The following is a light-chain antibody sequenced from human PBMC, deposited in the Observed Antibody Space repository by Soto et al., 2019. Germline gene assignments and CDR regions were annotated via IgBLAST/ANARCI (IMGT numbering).Light chain of an antibody. CDR2: GAS. V-gene: IGKV3-20*01. CDR3: QQYGSSPT. J-gene: IGKJ1*01. CDR1: QSVSSSY. Sequence: EIVLTQSPGTLSLSPGERAPLSCRARQSVSSSYLAWYQQKPGQAPRLLIYGASYRATGIPDRFSGSGSGTDFTLTISRLEPEDFAVYYCQQYGSSPTFGQGTKVDIK.